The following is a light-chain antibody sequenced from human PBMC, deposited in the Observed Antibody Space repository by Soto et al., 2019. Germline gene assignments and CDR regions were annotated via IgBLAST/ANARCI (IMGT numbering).Light chain of an antibody. CDR2: AAS. CDR1: HDISNY. Sequence: DIQMTQSPSSLSASVGDRVTITCRASHDISNYLAWYQQKPGKVPNLLIYAASTLQSGVPSRFSGSGSGTDFTLTISSLQPEDVATDFCQRYNSALALTFGGGTKVEIK. V-gene: IGKV1-27*01. J-gene: IGKJ4*01. CDR3: QRYNSALALT.